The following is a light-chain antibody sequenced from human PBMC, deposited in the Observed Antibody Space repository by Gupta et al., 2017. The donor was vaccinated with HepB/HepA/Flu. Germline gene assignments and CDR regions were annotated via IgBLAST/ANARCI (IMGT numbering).Light chain of an antibody. CDR2: KND. Sequence: QSVLTQPPSASGTPGQRVTISCSGSSSNIGDNYVYWYQQLSGTAPKLLIYKNDQRPSGVPDRFSGSKSGTSASLAISGLRSEDEADYDCAAWDDRLKGVVFGGGTKL. CDR3: AAWDDRLKGVV. J-gene: IGLJ2*01. CDR1: SSNIGDNY. V-gene: IGLV1-47*01.